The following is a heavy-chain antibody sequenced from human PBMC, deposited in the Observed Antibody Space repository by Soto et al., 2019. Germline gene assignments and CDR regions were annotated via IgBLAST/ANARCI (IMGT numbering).Heavy chain of an antibody. CDR2: INAGNGNT. D-gene: IGHD5-12*01. V-gene: IGHV1-3*01. J-gene: IGHJ4*02. CDR1: GYTFTSYA. CDR3: ATQHGRDGYNYSFDY. Sequence: SVKVSFKSSGYTFTSYAMHWVLQAPGQRLEWMGWINAGNGNTKYSQKFQGRVTITRDTSASTAYMELSSLRSEDTAVYYCATQHGRDGYNYSFDYWGQGTLVTVSS.